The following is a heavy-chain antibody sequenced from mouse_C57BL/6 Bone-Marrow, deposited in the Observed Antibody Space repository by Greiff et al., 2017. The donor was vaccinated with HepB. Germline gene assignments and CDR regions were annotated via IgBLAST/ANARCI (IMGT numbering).Heavy chain of an antibody. CDR3: TVLKGTTVGAY. Sequence: EVMLVESGEGLVKPGGSLKLSCAASGFTFSSYAMSWVRQTPEKRLEWVAYISSGGDYIYYADTVKGRFTISRDNARNTLYLQMSSLKSEDTAMYYCTVLKGTTVGAYWGQGTLVTVSA. CDR2: ISSGGDYI. J-gene: IGHJ3*01. CDR1: GFTFSSYA. V-gene: IGHV5-9-1*02. D-gene: IGHD1-1*01.